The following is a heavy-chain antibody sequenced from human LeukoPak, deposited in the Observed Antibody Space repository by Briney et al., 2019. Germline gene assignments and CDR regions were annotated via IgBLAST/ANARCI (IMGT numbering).Heavy chain of an antibody. J-gene: IGHJ2*01. V-gene: IGHV3-53*04. CDR3: ARQETTMGGDWYFDL. CDR2: IYSGGST. CDR1: GFTVSSNY. Sequence: GGSLRLSCAASGFTVSSNYMSWVRQAPGKGLEWVSVIYSGGSTYYADSVKGRFTISRHNSKNTLYLQMNSLRAEDTAVYYCARQETTMGGDWYFDLWGRGTVVTVSS. D-gene: IGHD5-18*01.